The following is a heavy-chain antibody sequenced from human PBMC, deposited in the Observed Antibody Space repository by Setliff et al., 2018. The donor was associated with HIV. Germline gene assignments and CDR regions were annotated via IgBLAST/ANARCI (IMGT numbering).Heavy chain of an antibody. J-gene: IGHJ4*02. V-gene: IGHV3-53*01. Sequence: PGGSLRLSCAAPGFTVSSNYMSWVRQAPGKGLEWVSVIYSGGSTYYADSVKGRFSISRDNAKNSLYLEMNSLRVEDTAIYYCVREGLWFGESHWGQGTLVTVSS. D-gene: IGHD3-10*01. CDR1: GFTVSSNY. CDR2: IYSGGST. CDR3: VREGLWFGESH.